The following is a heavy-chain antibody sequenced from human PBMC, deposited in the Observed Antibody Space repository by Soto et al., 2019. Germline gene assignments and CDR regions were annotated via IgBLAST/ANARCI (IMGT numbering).Heavy chain of an antibody. CDR1: GFTFSSYG. CDR3: ARVEGCSGGSCYFYYYYYGMDV. J-gene: IGHJ6*02. CDR2: IWYDGSNK. V-gene: IGHV3-33*01. Sequence: VQLVESGGGVVQPGRSLRLSCAASGFTFSSYGMHWVRQAPGKGLERVAVIWYDGSNKYYADSVKGRFTISRDNSKNTLYLQMNSLRAEDTAVYYCARVEGCSGGSCYFYYYYYGMDVWGQGTTVTVSS. D-gene: IGHD2-15*01.